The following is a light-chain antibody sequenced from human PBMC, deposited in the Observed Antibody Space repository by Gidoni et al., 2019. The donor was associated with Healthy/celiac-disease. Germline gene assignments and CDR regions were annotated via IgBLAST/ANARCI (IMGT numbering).Light chain of an antibody. CDR1: SSNIGNNY. V-gene: IGLV1-51*01. J-gene: IGLJ2*01. CDR3: GTWDSSLSAVV. CDR2: HNN. Sequence: QSVLTQPPSVSAAPGQKVTISCSGSSSNIGNNYVSWYQQLPGTAPKVLIYHNNKRPSGIPDRFSGSKSGTSATLGITGLQTGDEADYYCGTWDSSLSAVVFGGGTKLTVL.